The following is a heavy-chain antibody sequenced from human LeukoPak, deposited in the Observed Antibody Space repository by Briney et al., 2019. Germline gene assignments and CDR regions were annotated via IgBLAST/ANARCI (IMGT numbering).Heavy chain of an antibody. D-gene: IGHD6-13*01. Sequence: PGGSLRLSCAASGFTFSSYAMSWVRRAPGKGLEWVSAISGSGGSTYYADSVKGRFTISRDNSKNTLYLQMNSLRAEDTAVYYCAKYSSSWYRYYYYYMDVWGKGTTVTVSS. V-gene: IGHV3-23*01. CDR3: AKYSSSWYRYYYYYMDV. CDR1: GFTFSSYA. CDR2: ISGSGGST. J-gene: IGHJ6*03.